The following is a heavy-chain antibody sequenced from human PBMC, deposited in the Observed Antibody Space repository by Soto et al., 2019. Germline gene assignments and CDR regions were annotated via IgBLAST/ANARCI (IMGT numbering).Heavy chain of an antibody. V-gene: IGHV4-31*03. CDR3: ARADYGDRGLAFDS. J-gene: IGHJ4*02. CDR1: GGSTGSGGFY. D-gene: IGHD4-17*01. Sequence: SETLSLTCTVSGGSTGSGGFYWSWIRQHPGKGLEWIGYIYYTGAAYYSPSLKSRATISVDTSENQFSLNLDSVAAADTAVYYCARADYGDRGLAFDSWGQGTLVTVSS. CDR2: IYYTGAA.